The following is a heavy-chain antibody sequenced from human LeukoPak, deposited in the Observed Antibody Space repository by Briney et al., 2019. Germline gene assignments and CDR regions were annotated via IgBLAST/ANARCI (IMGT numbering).Heavy chain of an antibody. CDR2: IGSAGDT. CDR1: GFTFSSYD. V-gene: IGHV3-13*01. D-gene: IGHD6-19*01. CDR3: ARRGSGWTTDAFDI. Sequence: GGSLRLSCAASGFTFSSYDMHWVRQATGKGLEWGSAIGSAGDTYYPGSVKVRFTISSENAKNSLYLQMNSLRAGDTAVYYCARRGSGWTTDAFDIWGQGTMVTVSS. J-gene: IGHJ3*02.